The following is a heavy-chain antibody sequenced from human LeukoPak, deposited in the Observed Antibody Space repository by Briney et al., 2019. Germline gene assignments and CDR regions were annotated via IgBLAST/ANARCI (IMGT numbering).Heavy chain of an antibody. CDR3: ARDSFADDGSGQEPLYYYGMDV. D-gene: IGHD3-22*01. Sequence: GGSLRLSCAASGFTFSSYWMSWVRQAPGKGLEWVANIKQDGSEKYYVDSVKGRFTISRDNAKNSLYLQMNSLRAEDTAVYYCARDSFADDGSGQEPLYYYGMDVWGQGTTVTVSS. CDR2: IKQDGSEK. J-gene: IGHJ6*02. V-gene: IGHV3-7*01. CDR1: GFTFSSYW.